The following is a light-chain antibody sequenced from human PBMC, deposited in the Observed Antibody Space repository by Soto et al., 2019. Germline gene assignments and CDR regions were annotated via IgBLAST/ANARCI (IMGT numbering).Light chain of an antibody. J-gene: IGLJ2*01. CDR2: EVS. CDR1: SSDVGGYNY. CDR3: SSYTSSSTLV. V-gene: IGLV2-14*01. Sequence: QSVLTQPASWSGSPGQSITISCTGTSSDVGGYNYVSWYQQHPGKATKLMIYEVSNRPSGVSNRFSGSKSGNTASLTISGLQAEDEADYYCSSYTSSSTLVFGGGTKLTVL.